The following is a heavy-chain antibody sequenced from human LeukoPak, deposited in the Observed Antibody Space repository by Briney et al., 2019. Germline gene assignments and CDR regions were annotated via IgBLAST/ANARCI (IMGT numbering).Heavy chain of an antibody. D-gene: IGHD2-2*01. Sequence: GGSLTLSCAASGFTFSRYAMSWVRQAPGKGVEWVSAISGSGGSTYYADSVKGRFTISRDNSKNTLYLQMNSLRAEDTAVYYCAKDGDIVVVPAAKGMDVWGQGTTVTVSS. J-gene: IGHJ6*02. CDR2: ISGSGGST. CDR1: GFTFSRYA. CDR3: AKDGDIVVVPAAKGMDV. V-gene: IGHV3-23*01.